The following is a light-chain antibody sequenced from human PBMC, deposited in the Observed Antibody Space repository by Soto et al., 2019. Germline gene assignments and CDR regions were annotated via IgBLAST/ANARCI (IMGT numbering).Light chain of an antibody. CDR3: SSYTNSSTVV. J-gene: IGLJ2*01. CDR2: DIS. V-gene: IGLV2-14*01. Sequence: QSALTQPASVSGSPGQSITISCTGTSSDVGVYNYVSWYQQHPGKAPKLMIYDISNRTSGVSNRFSGSKSGNTASLTISGLQAEDEADYYCSSYTNSSTVVFGGGTKLTVL. CDR1: SSDVGVYNY.